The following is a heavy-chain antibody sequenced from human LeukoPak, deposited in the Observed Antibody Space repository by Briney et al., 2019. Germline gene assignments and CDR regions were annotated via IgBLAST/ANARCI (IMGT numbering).Heavy chain of an antibody. CDR2: IKQDGSAE. V-gene: IGHV3-7*03. D-gene: IGHD3-10*01. CDR1: GFIFTNYW. J-gene: IGHJ4*02. CDR3: ARDVGASGSLDY. Sequence: GGSLRLSCAASGFIFTNYWMNWVRQTPGKGLEWVANIKQDGSAEYYMDSVRGRFTISRDNAQNSFYLQMNSLRVEDTAVYYCARDVGASGSLDYWGQGTLVTVSS.